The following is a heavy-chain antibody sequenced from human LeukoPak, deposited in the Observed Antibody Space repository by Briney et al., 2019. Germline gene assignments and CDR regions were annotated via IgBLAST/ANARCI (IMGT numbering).Heavy chain of an antibody. CDR3: ARVGTGSSSWDPGTDYYMDV. D-gene: IGHD6-13*01. CDR1: GYTFTSYG. Sequence: ASVKVSCKASGYTFTSYGISWVRQAPGQGLEGMGWISAYNGNTNYAQKLQGRVTMTTDTSTSTAYMELRSLRSDDTAVYYCARVGTGSSSWDPGTDYYMDVWGKGTTVTVSS. J-gene: IGHJ6*03. CDR2: ISAYNGNT. V-gene: IGHV1-18*01.